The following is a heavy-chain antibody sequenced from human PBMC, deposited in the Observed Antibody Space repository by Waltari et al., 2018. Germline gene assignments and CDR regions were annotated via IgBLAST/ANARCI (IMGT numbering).Heavy chain of an antibody. Sequence: EMQLLESGGGLAQPGGSVRLSCAASGFTLTSYTWNWVRQAPGRGLEWVSLMSGSGLIDYADSVKGRFTISRDNSKNTVFLQMDSLRAEDTAVYYCAKDEGNRRAPTFGMDVWGRGTTVIVS. CDR2: MSGSGLI. D-gene: IGHD3-16*01. CDR3: AKDEGNRRAPTFGMDV. V-gene: IGHV3-23*01. J-gene: IGHJ6*02. CDR1: GFTLTSYT.